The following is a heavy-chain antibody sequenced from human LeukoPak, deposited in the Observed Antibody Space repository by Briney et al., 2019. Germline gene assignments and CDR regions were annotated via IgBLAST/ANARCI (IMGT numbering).Heavy chain of an antibody. V-gene: IGHV3-74*01. D-gene: IGHD2/OR15-2a*01. CDR1: GFTFTDCW. CDR3: ARGNSKSDI. J-gene: IGHJ3*02. CDR2: INSDESST. Sequence: GGSLRLSCAASGFTFTDCWMHWVRQAPGKGLVWVSRINSDESSTAYADSVKGRFTISRDNAKNTLYLQMNSLRAEDTAVYYCARGNSKSDIWGQGTMVTVSP.